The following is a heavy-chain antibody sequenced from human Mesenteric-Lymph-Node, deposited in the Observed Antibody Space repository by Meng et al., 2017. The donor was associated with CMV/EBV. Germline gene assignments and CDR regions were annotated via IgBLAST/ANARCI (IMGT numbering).Heavy chain of an antibody. D-gene: IGHD2/OR15-2a*01. CDR3: ARLAEYCTSITCSRFAP. V-gene: IGHV1-2*02. CDR2: INPNSGGT. CDR1: YTFTDYY. J-gene: IGHJ5*02. Sequence: YTFTDYYMHWVRQAPGQGLEWMGWINPNSGGTNYAQKFQGRVTMTRDSSINTAYMELSGLTSGDTALYYCARLAEYCTSITCSRFAPWGPGTLVTVSS.